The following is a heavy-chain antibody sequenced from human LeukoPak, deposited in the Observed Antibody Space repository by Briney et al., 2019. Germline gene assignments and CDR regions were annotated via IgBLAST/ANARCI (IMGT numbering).Heavy chain of an antibody. CDR1: GLTFSTYW. Sequence: TGGSLRLSCAASGLTFSTYWMTWVRQAPGKGLKWVANIKQDGSEKNYVDSVKGRFTISRDSAKNSLYLQMNSLRVEDTAVYYCAGGIAMVRGGDVWGKGTTVTVSS. D-gene: IGHD3-10*01. CDR3: AGGIAMVRGGDV. J-gene: IGHJ6*04. CDR2: IKQDGSEK. V-gene: IGHV3-7*01.